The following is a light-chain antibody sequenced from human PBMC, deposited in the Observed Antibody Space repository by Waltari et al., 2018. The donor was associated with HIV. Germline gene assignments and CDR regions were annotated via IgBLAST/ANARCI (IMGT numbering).Light chain of an antibody. Sequence: QSALTPPASVSGSHGQSIPISFTGTSSVVGSYNLVSWYQQHPGKAPKLMIYEVTKRPSGVSNHFSASKSGNTASLTISGLQAEDEADYYCCSYAGGNTLVFGGGTKLTVL. CDR1: SSVVGSYNL. V-gene: IGLV2-23*02. J-gene: IGLJ2*01. CDR2: EVT. CDR3: CSYAGGNTLV.